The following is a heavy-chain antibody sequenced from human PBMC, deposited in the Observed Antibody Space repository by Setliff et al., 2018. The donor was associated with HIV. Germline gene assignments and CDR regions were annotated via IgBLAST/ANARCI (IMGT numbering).Heavy chain of an antibody. Sequence: GASVKVSCKSSGGSFSTYAINWVRQAPGQGLEWMGNIIPLFETPDAAPRFRGRVTITADKSTSTAYMELSSLTYDDTAVYYGVRGGFRGTEYVYLDFWGQGTLVTVSS. J-gene: IGHJ4*02. CDR3: VRGGFRGTEYVYLDF. D-gene: IGHD3-10*01. V-gene: IGHV1-69*06. CDR2: IIPLFETP. CDR1: GGSFSTYA.